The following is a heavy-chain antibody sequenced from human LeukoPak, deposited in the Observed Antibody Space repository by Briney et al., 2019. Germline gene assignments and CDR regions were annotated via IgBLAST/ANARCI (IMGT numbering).Heavy chain of an antibody. J-gene: IGHJ6*03. D-gene: IGHD6-19*01. CDR1: GFTFSSYG. Sequence: GGSLRLSCAASGFTFSSYGMHWVRQAPGKGLEWVAFIRYDGSNKYYADSVRGRFTISRDNSKNTLYLQMNSLRAEDTAVYFCAKGSKAVLFTRDHYMDVWGKGTTVTISS. V-gene: IGHV3-30*02. CDR3: AKGSKAVLFTRDHYMDV. CDR2: IRYDGSNK.